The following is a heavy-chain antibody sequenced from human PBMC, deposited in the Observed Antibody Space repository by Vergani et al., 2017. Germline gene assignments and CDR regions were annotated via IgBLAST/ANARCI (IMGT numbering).Heavy chain of an antibody. D-gene: IGHD3-22*01. CDR2: IYYSGST. V-gene: IGHV4-31*03. CDR1: GGSISSGGYY. Sequence: QVQLQESGPGLVKPSQTLSLTCTVSGGSISSGGYYWSWIRQHPGKGLEWIGYIYYSGSTYYNPSLKSRVTISVDTSKNLFSLKLSSVTAADTAVYYCARDTYYYDSSGYAGYYYYMDVWGKGTTVTVSS. J-gene: IGHJ6*03. CDR3: ARDTYYYDSSGYAGYYYYMDV.